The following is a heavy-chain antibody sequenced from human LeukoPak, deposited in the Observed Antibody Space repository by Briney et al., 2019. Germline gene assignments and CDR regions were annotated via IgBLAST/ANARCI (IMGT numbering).Heavy chain of an antibody. CDR1: GFTFSSYW. V-gene: IGHV3-7*01. CDR3: ARGTAIGSYMVV. D-gene: IGHD5-18*01. CDR2: IKQDGSEK. J-gene: IGHJ6*03. Sequence: GSLRLSSAASGFTFSSYWMSWVRQAPGKGLEWVANIKQDGSEKYYVDSVKGRFTISRDNAKNSLYLQMNSLRAEDTAVYYCARGTAIGSYMVVWGKGTTVTVSS.